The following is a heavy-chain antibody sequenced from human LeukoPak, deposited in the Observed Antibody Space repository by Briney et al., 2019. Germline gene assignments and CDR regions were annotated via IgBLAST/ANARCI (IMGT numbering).Heavy chain of an antibody. CDR3: ARERGELHRELDS. Sequence: ASVKVSCKPSGYTFTSYYMHWVRQAPGQGLQWMGMINPSGGSAIYAQKFQGRVTMTSDTSTSTVYMELRSLRSEDTALYFCARERGELHRELDSWGQGTLVTVSS. V-gene: IGHV1-46*01. CDR2: INPSGGSA. D-gene: IGHD1-26*01. J-gene: IGHJ4*02. CDR1: GYTFTSYY.